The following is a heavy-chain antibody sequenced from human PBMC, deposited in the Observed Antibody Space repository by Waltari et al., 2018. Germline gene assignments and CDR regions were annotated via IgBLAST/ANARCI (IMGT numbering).Heavy chain of an antibody. V-gene: IGHV1-69*05. J-gene: IGHJ4*02. Sequence: QVQLVQSGAEVKKPGSSVKVSCKASGGTFSSYAISWVRQAPGQGLEWMGGIIPIFGKEHYAQKFQGRVTITTDESTSTAYMELSSLRSEDTAVYYCARDLVAVAGFDYWGQGTLVTVSS. CDR2: IIPIFGKE. D-gene: IGHD6-19*01. CDR1: GGTFSSYA. CDR3: ARDLVAVAGFDY.